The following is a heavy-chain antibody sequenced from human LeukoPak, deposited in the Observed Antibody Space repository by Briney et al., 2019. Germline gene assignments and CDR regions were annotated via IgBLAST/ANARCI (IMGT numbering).Heavy chain of an antibody. CDR3: ARGSIAAAGTGDY. J-gene: IGHJ4*02. V-gene: IGHV3-21*01. Sequence: PGGSLRLSCAASGFTFSSYSMNWVRQAPGKGLEWVSSISSSSYIYYADSVKGRFTISRDNAKNSLYLQMNSLRAEDTAVYYCARGSIAAAGTGDYWGQGTLVTVSS. CDR1: GFTFSSYS. D-gene: IGHD6-13*01. CDR2: ISSSSYI.